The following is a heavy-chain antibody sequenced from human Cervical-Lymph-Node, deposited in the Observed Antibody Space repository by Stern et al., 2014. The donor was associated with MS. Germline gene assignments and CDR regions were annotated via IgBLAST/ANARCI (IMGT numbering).Heavy chain of an antibody. CDR3: VREGESLKNFDF. CDR1: GNILTRYY. CDR2: INPRDATT. V-gene: IGHV1-46*04. Sequence: QVQLVQSGAEVKEPGASVKLSCKPSGNILTRYYMHWVRQAPGQGLEWVALINPRDATTAYAQKLRGRVTMTRDTSTSTVYMELTSLRSEDTAVYYCVREGESLKNFDFWGQGTLVTVSS. J-gene: IGHJ4*02.